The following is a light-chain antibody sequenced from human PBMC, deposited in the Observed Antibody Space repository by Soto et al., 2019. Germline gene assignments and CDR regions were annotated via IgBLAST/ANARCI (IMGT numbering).Light chain of an antibody. V-gene: IGLV2-14*01. CDR1: SSDVGGYNY. J-gene: IGLJ3*02. CDR3: SSYTSRSTWV. CDR2: EVS. Sequence: QSALTQPASVSGSPGQSITISCTGTSSDVGGYNYVSWYQQHPGKAPKLMIYEVSNRPSGVSHRFSASKSGNTASLTISGLQAEDEADYYCSSYTSRSTWVFGGGTKLTVL.